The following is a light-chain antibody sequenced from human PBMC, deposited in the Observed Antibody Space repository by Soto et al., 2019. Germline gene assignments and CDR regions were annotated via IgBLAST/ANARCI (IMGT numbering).Light chain of an antibody. Sequence: EIVLTQSPATLSVSPGERAILSCRASQSVSNTLAWYQQKPGQAPRLLIYGASTRATGIPARFSGSGSGTEFTLIISSLQSEDFAVYYCQQYYEWVTFGGGTKVEIK. CDR3: QQYYEWVT. J-gene: IGKJ4*01. V-gene: IGKV3-15*01. CDR1: QSVSNT. CDR2: GAS.